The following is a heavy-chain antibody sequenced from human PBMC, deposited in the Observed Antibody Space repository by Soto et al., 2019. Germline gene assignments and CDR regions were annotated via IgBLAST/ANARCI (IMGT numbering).Heavy chain of an antibody. CDR3: AYSRCGGDCLQSYSSHYYYGLDV. D-gene: IGHD2-21*02. Sequence: QITLKESGPTLVKPTQTLTLTCTISGFSLNTGGVGVGWIRQPPGKALEWLALIYWDDDKRYSPSLKSRLTITKDTSKNQAVLTMTNMDPLDTATYYCAYSRCGGDCLQSYSSHYYYGLDVWGQGTTVTVSS. J-gene: IGHJ6*02. CDR2: IYWDDDK. V-gene: IGHV2-5*02. CDR1: GFSLNTGGVG.